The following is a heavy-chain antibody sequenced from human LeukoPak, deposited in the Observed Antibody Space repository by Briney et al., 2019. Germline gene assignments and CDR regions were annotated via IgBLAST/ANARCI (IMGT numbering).Heavy chain of an antibody. D-gene: IGHD3-3*01. V-gene: IGHV1-18*01. Sequence: ASVKVSCKASGYTFTSYGISWVRQAPGQGLEWMGWISAYNGNTNYAQKLQGRVTMTTDTSTSTAYLELRSLRSDDTAVYYCAGDRGVRYDFWSGYSSFDYWGQGTLVTVSS. CDR3: AGDRGVRYDFWSGYSSFDY. J-gene: IGHJ4*02. CDR2: ISAYNGNT. CDR1: GYTFTSYG.